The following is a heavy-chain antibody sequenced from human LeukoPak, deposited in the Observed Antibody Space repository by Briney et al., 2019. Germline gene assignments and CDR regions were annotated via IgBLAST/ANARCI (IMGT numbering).Heavy chain of an antibody. Sequence: SETLSLTCAGYGGSFSGYYWSWIRQPPGKGLEWIGEINHSGSTNYNPSLKSRVTISVDTSKNQFSLKLSSVTAADTAVYYCARVSVGGLRRKLQSDYWGQGTLVTVSS. CDR1: GGSFSGYY. D-gene: IGHD1-26*01. V-gene: IGHV4-34*01. J-gene: IGHJ4*02. CDR2: INHSGST. CDR3: ARVSVGGLRRKLQSDY.